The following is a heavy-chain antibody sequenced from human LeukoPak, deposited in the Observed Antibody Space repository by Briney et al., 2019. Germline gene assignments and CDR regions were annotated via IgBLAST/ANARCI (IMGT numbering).Heavy chain of an antibody. D-gene: IGHD2-2*01. CDR3: AKGRSGVSSAAINY. J-gene: IGHJ4*02. V-gene: IGHV3-23*01. CDR1: GFTFSSYA. Sequence: PGGSLRLSCAASGFTFSSYAMSWVRQAPGKGLEWVSTLSGSGDSTYYADSVKGRFTISRDNSKNTLHLQMNSLRAEDTAVYSCAKGRSGVSSAAINYWGQGILVTVSS. CDR2: LSGSGDST.